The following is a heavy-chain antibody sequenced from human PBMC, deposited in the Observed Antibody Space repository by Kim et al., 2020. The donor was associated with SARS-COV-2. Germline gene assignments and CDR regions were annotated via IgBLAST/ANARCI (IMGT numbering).Heavy chain of an antibody. Sequence: SHRSRVTMSVDTSKNQFSLKLSSVTAADAAVYYCARVRYYGSGFRYGMDVWGQGTTVTVSS. J-gene: IGHJ6*02. D-gene: IGHD3-10*01. CDR3: ARVRYYGSGFRYGMDV. V-gene: IGHV4-4*07.